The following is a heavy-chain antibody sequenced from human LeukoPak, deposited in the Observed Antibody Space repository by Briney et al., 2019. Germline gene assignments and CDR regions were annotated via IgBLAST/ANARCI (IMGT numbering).Heavy chain of an antibody. CDR2: IYYSGST. V-gene: IGHV4-59*12. J-gene: IGHJ3*02. Sequence: SETLSLTCTVSGGSISSYYWSWIRQPPGKGLEWIGYIYYSGSTNYNPSLKGRVTISVDTSKNHFSLKLSSVTAADTAVYYCARGIELATMRAFDIWGQGTLVTVSS. D-gene: IGHD5-24*01. CDR3: ARGIELATMRAFDI. CDR1: GGSISSYY.